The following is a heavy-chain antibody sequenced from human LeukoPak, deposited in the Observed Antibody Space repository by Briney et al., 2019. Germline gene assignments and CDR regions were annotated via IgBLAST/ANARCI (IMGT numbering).Heavy chain of an antibody. V-gene: IGHV4-59*01. D-gene: IGHD3-9*01. J-gene: IGHJ3*02. CDR3: ARDGAVDILTGYGAFYI. Sequence: SETLSLTCTVSGGSISNYYWSWIRQPPGKGLEWIGYIYYTGSTNYNPSLKSRVTISVDTSKNQFSLKLNSVTAADTAIYYCARDGAVDILTGYGAFYIWGQGTMVIVS. CDR2: IYYTGST. CDR1: GGSISNYY.